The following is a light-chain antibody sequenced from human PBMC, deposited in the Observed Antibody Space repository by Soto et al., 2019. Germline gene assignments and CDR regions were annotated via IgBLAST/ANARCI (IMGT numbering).Light chain of an antibody. CDR3: CSYAGSSTFVYV. J-gene: IGLJ1*01. V-gene: IGLV2-23*03. Sequence: QSALTQPASVSGSPGQSITISCTGNSSDDGSYNLVSWYQQHPGKAPKLMIYEGSKRPSGVSNRCSGSKSGNTASLTISGLQDEDEADYYCCSYAGSSTFVYVFGTGTKLTVL. CDR1: SSDDGSYNL. CDR2: EGS.